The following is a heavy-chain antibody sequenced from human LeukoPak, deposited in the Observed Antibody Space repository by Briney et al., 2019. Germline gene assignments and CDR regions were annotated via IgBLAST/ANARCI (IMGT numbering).Heavy chain of an antibody. Sequence: GGSLRLSCAASGLTFSSYAMSWVRQTPGKGLEWVSAISGSGGSTYYADSVKGRFTISRDNSKNTLYLQMNSLRAEDTAVYYCARDRYGYSSGWDTYYFDYWGQGTLVTVSS. D-gene: IGHD6-19*01. CDR3: ARDRYGYSSGWDTYYFDY. CDR2: ISGSGGST. CDR1: GLTFSSYA. J-gene: IGHJ4*02. V-gene: IGHV3-23*01.